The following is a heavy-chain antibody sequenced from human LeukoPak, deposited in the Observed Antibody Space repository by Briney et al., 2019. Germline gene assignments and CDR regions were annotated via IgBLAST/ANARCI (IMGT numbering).Heavy chain of an antibody. V-gene: IGHV1-69*01. CDR1: GGTFSSYP. CDR2: IIPIFGTA. CDR3: ARASTMIVVVTDYYYMDV. J-gene: IGHJ6*03. D-gene: IGHD3-22*01. Sequence: SVKVSCKASGGTFSSYPISWVRQAPGQGLEWMGGIIPIFGTANYAQKFQGRVTVTADESTSTAYMELSSLRSEDTAVYYCARASTMIVVVTDYYYMDVWGKGTTVTVSS.